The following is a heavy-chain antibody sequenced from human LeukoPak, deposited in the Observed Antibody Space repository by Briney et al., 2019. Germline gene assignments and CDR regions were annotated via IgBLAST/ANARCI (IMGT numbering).Heavy chain of an antibody. J-gene: IGHJ4*02. D-gene: IGHD2-2*01. Sequence: PSETLSLTCTVSGGSISSGSYYWSWIRQPAGKGLEWIGRIYTSGSTHYNPSLKSRVTISVDTSKNQFSLKLRSVTAADTAVYYCARMRSRSLGDYWGQGTLVTVSS. CDR1: GGSISSGSYY. V-gene: IGHV4-61*02. CDR2: IYTSGST. CDR3: ARMRSRSLGDY.